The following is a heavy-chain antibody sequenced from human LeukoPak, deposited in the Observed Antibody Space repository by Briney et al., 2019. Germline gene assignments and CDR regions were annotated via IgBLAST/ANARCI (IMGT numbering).Heavy chain of an antibody. CDR3: ARVRVPAAWYFDY. CDR2: INPNSGGT. V-gene: IGHV1-2*02. Sequence: ASVKVSCKASGYTFTGYYMHWVRQAPGQGLEWMGWINPNSGGTNCAQKFQGRVTMTRDTSISTAYMELSRLRSDDTAVYYCARVRVPAAWYFDYWGQGTLVTVSS. J-gene: IGHJ4*02. D-gene: IGHD2-2*01. CDR1: GYTFTGYY.